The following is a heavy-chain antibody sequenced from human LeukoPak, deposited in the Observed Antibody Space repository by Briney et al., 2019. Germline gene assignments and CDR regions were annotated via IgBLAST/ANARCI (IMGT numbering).Heavy chain of an antibody. CDR2: IYHSGST. J-gene: IGHJ4*02. CDR1: GGSISSGSYY. Sequence: SETLSLTCTVSGGSISSGSYYWGWIRQPPGKGLEWIGYIYHSGSTNYNPSLKSRVTISVDTSKNQFSLKLSSVTAADTAVYYCARCYGGNSGCILDYWGQGTLVTVSS. CDR3: ARCYGGNSGCILDY. V-gene: IGHV4-61*01. D-gene: IGHD4-23*01.